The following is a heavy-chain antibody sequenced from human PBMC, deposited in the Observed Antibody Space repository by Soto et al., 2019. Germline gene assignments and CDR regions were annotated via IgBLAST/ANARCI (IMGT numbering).Heavy chain of an antibody. CDR3: ARQMGHYDYVWGSYAFDI. D-gene: IGHD3-16*01. J-gene: IGHJ3*02. CDR2: ISSNGGGT. CDR1: GCNCINYA. V-gene: IGHV3-64*01. Sequence: PLRSLRLSCAAAGCNCINYARRWVLQTPGKGLEYVSAISSNGGGTYYAYSVKGRFTISRDNSKNTLYLQMGSLRAEDMAVYYCARQMGHYDYVWGSYAFDIWGQATMVTVSS.